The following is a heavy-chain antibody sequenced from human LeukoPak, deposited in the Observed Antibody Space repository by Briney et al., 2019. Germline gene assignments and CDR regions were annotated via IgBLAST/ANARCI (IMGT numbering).Heavy chain of an antibody. CDR3: ARDLVMAYSDYLRSDY. D-gene: IGHD4-11*01. J-gene: IGHJ4*02. V-gene: IGHV1-69*05. Sequence: GASVKVSCKASGGTFSSYAISWVRQAPGQGLEWMGRIIPIFGTANYAQKFQGRVTITTDESTSTAYMELSSLRSEDTAVYYCARDLVMAYSDYLRSDYWGQGTLVTVSS. CDR1: GGTFSSYA. CDR2: IIPIFGTA.